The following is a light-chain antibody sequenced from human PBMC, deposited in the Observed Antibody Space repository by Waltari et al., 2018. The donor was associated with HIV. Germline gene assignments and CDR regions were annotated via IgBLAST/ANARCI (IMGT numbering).Light chain of an antibody. CDR1: ALSRQY. V-gene: IGLV3-25*03. CDR2: KDN. Sequence: SHELTQSPSVSVSPRQTARITCSGDALSRQYAYWYQQKPGQAPVLVIYKDNERPSGIPERFSGSSSGTTVTLTIRGVQAEDEADYYCQSADSSGTYWVFGGGTKLTVL. CDR3: QSADSSGTYWV. J-gene: IGLJ3*02.